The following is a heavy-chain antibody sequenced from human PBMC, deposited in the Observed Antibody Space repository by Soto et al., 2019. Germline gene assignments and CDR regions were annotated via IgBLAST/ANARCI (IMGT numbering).Heavy chain of an antibody. CDR1: GYTVTSDF. J-gene: IGHJ6*02. CDR2: ISAYNGNT. Sequence: GXSVKVSCKASGYTVTSDFITWVRQAPGQGLEWMGWISAYNGNTNYAQMLQGRVTMTTDTSTATAYMEMRSLRSDDTVLSYCARQIYSSGMDVWGQGTTVTVS. CDR3: ARQIYSSGMDV. V-gene: IGHV1-18*01.